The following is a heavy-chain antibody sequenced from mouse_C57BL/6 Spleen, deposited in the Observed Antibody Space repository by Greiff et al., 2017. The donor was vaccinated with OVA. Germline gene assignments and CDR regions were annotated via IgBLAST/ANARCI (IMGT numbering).Heavy chain of an antibody. J-gene: IGHJ2*01. CDR3: ARSSYYPRDYFDY. V-gene: IGHV1-50*01. Sequence: QVQLQQPGAELVKPGASVKLSCKASGYTFTSYWMQWVQQRPGQGLEWIGEIDPSDSYTNYNQKFKGKATLTIDTSSSTAYMQLSSLTSEDSAVYYCARSSYYPRDYFDYWGQGTTLTVSS. CDR2: IDPSDSYT. D-gene: IGHD2-10*01. CDR1: GYTFTSYW.